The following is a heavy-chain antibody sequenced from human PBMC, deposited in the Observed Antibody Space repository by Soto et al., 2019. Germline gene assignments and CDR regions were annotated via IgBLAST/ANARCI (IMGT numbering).Heavy chain of an antibody. D-gene: IGHD3-9*01. V-gene: IGHV3-48*02. CDR3: ARDPRWGGRYLDWLSKKNWFDP. CDR1: GFTFSSYS. Sequence: GGSLRLSCAASGFTFSSYSMNWVRQAPGKGLEWVSYISSSSSTIYYADSVKGRFTISRDNAKNSLYLQMNSLRDEDTAVYYCARDPRWGGRYLDWLSKKNWFDPWGQGTLVTASS. CDR2: ISSSSSTI. J-gene: IGHJ5*02.